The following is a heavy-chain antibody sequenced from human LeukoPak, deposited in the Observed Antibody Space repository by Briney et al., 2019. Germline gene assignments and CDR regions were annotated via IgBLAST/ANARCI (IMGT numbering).Heavy chain of an antibody. Sequence: PSETLSLTCTVSGGSIRNYFWSWIRQPPGKGLEWIGYIHSSGSTNYNPSLKSRVTISVDTSKNQFSLRLNSLTAADTAVYYCAKDGPIGPWGQGTLVTVSS. CDR2: IHSSGST. J-gene: IGHJ4*02. CDR3: AKDGPIGP. V-gene: IGHV4-59*01. D-gene: IGHD2-15*01. CDR1: GGSIRNYF.